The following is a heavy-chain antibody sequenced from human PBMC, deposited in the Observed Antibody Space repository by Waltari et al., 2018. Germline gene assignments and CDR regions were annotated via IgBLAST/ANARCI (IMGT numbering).Heavy chain of an antibody. CDR1: GYTFTSYA. Sequence: QVQLVQSGSELKKPGASVKVSCKASGYTFTSYAMNWVRQAPGQGLEWMGWINTNTGNPTYAQGFTGRFVFSLDTSVSTAYLQISSLKAEDTAVYYCARYGILEWLLPPDYYYYYGMDVWGQGTTVTVSS. D-gene: IGHD3-3*01. CDR3: ARYGILEWLLPPDYYYYYGMDV. J-gene: IGHJ6*02. V-gene: IGHV7-4-1*02. CDR2: INTNTGNP.